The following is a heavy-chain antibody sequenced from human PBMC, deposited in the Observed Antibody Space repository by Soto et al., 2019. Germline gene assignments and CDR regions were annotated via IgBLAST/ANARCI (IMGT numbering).Heavy chain of an antibody. J-gene: IGHJ4*01. D-gene: IGHD3-10*01. CDR3: ARDSGYGAGNSVNPYIDS. CDR1: GFTFSSYA. CDR2: ISRSGANI. V-gene: IGHV3-21*06. Sequence: GGSLRLSCAASGFTFSSYAMTWVRQAPGKGLEWVSSISRSGANIHYADSVKGRFTMSRDNAKNSVYLQMDSLRTEDKAVYYFARDSGYGAGNSVNPYIDSWGHGTLVTVSS.